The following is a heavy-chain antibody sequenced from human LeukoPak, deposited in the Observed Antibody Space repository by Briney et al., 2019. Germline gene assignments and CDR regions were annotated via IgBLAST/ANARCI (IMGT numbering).Heavy chain of an antibody. V-gene: IGHV1-69*13. CDR1: GGTFSSYA. Sequence: SVKVSCKASGGTFSSYAISWVRQAPGQGLEWMGGIIPIFGTASYAQKFQGRVTITADESTSTAYMELSSLRSEDTAVYYCARTVTGIQPYYYFDYWGQGTLVTVSS. J-gene: IGHJ4*02. CDR2: IIPIFGTA. D-gene: IGHD5-18*01. CDR3: ARTVTGIQPYYYFDY.